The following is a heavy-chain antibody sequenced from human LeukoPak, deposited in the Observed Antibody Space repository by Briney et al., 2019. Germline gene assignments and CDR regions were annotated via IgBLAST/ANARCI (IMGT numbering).Heavy chain of an antibody. D-gene: IGHD2-15*01. V-gene: IGHV3-64*01. CDR3: ARDYGGNPILDAFDI. J-gene: IGHJ3*02. CDR1: GFTFSSYA. Sequence: GGSLRLSCAASGFTFSSYAMHWARQAPGEGVEYVSGISSNGGSTYYANSVKGRFTISRDNSKNTLYLQMGSLRAEDMAVYYCARDYGGNPILDAFDIWGQGTMVTVSS. CDR2: ISSNGGST.